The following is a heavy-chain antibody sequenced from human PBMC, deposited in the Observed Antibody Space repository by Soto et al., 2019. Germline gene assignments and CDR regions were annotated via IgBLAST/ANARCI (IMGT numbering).Heavy chain of an antibody. D-gene: IGHD3-16*02. Sequence: ASVKVSCKASGYTFTGYYMHWVRQAPGQGLEWMGWINPNSGGTNYAQKFQGRVTMTRDTSISTAYMELSRLRSDDTAVYYCARKKSMITFGGVIVPFDYWGQGTLVTVSS. CDR3: ARKKSMITFGGVIVPFDY. V-gene: IGHV1-2*02. CDR1: GYTFTGYY. CDR2: INPNSGGT. J-gene: IGHJ4*02.